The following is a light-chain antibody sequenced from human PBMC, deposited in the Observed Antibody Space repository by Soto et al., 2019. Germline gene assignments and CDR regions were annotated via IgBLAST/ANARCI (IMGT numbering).Light chain of an antibody. V-gene: IGKV3-20*01. CDR2: GAS. CDR1: QSVSSSY. J-gene: IGKJ1*01. Sequence: EIVVTQSPGTLSLSPGERATLSCRASQSVSSSYLAWYQQKPGQAPRLLIYGASSRATGIPDRFSGSGSGTDFTLTISRLEPEDVAVYYCQQYGSSPATLGQGTKVEIK. CDR3: QQYGSSPAT.